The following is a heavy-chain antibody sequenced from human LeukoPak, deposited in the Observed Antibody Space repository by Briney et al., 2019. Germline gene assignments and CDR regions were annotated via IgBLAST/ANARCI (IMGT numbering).Heavy chain of an antibody. D-gene: IGHD3-22*01. J-gene: IGHJ4*02. CDR3: AKDSAYYLYYFDY. CDR2: IRFDGTNK. CDR1: GFTFTTYG. V-gene: IGHV3-30*02. Sequence: GGSLRLSCAASGFTFTTYGMHWVRQAPGMGLEWVAFIRFDGTNKYYADSVKGRFTISRDNSKNTVHLQMNSLTPEDTAVYYCAKDSAYYLYYFDYWGQGTLVTVSS.